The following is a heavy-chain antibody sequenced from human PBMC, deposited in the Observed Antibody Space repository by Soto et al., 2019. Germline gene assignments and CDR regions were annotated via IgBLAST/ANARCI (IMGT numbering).Heavy chain of an antibody. CDR2: ISYDGSNK. D-gene: IGHD1-7*01. CDR1: GFTFSSYA. V-gene: IGHV3-30-3*01. CDR3: ASPLRMELYCIDY. J-gene: IGHJ4*02. Sequence: GGSLRLSCAASGFTFSSYAMHWVRQAPGKGLEWVAVISYDGSNKYYADSVKGRFTISRDNSKNTLYLQMNSLRAEDTAVYYCASPLRMELYCIDYWGQGTLVTVSS.